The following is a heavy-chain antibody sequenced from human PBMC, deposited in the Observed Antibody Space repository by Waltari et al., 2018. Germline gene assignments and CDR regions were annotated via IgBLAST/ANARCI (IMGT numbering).Heavy chain of an antibody. Sequence: EVQLVESGGGLVQPGGSLRLSCAASGCTYSSSGTQWVRQAPGKGLVWVSRINIDGSNTRYADSVKGRFTISRDNAKNTLYLQMNSLRAEDTAVYYCARGSFLEWLGGMDVWGQGTTVTVS. V-gene: IGHV3-74*01. CDR3: ARGSFLEWLGGMDV. J-gene: IGHJ6*02. CDR2: INIDGSNT. D-gene: IGHD3-3*02. CDR1: GCTYSSSG.